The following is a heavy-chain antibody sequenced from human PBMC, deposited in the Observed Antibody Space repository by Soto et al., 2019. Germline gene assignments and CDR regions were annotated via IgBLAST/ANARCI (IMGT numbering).Heavy chain of an antibody. CDR2: IYYSGST. V-gene: IGHV4-59*01. D-gene: IGHD6-6*01. J-gene: IGHJ4*01. CDR1: GGSISSYY. Sequence: SETLSLTCTVSGGSISSYYWSWIRQPPGKGLEWTGYIYYSGSTNYNPSLKSRVTISVDTSKNQFSLKLSSVTAAYPAVSSCPRVVGGVYDSAPNLGNDSWGQESLVTVSS. CDR3: PRVVGGVYDSAPNLGNDS.